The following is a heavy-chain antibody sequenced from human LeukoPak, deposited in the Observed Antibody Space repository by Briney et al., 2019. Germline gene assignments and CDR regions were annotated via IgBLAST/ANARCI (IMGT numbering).Heavy chain of an antibody. J-gene: IGHJ4*02. CDR2: IKQDRSEK. V-gene: IGHV3-7*03. CDR1: GFTFSSNW. Sequence: GGSLRLSCAASGFTFSSNWMSWVRQAPGKGLEWVANIKQDRSEKYYVDSVKGRFTISRDNAKNSLYLQMNSLRAEDTAVYYCAREGSGWPYFDYWGQGTLVTVSS. D-gene: IGHD6-19*01. CDR3: AREGSGWPYFDY.